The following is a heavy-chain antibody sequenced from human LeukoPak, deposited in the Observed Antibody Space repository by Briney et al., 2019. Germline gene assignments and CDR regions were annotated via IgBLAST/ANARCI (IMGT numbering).Heavy chain of an antibody. CDR3: ARDRIGVGVDY. CDR1: GGSISSSSYY. J-gene: IGHJ4*02. CDR2: IYYSGST. D-gene: IGHD2-2*01. Sequence: SETLSLTCTVSGGSISSSSYYWGWIRQPPGKGLEWIGSIYYSGSTNYNPSLKSRVTISVDTSKNQFSLKLSSVTAADTAVYYCARDRIGVGVDYWGQGTLVTVSS. V-gene: IGHV4-39*07.